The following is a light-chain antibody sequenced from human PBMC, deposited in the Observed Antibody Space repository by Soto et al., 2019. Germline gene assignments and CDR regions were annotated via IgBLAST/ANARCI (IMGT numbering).Light chain of an antibody. V-gene: IGKV3-20*01. J-gene: IGKJ2*02. Sequence: EFVLTQSPGPLSLSPGERATLSCRASQSIGSRYLAWYQQKPGQSPRLLMYSASVRVTGIPDRFSGSGSGTYFSLTITRLEPEDFAVYYCEQYESSPCTFGPGTKLDIK. CDR2: SAS. CDR1: QSIGSRY. CDR3: EQYESSPCT.